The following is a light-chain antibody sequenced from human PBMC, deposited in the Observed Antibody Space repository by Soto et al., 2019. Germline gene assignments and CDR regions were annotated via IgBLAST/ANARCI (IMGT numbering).Light chain of an antibody. Sequence: DIQMTQSPSSLSASVGDRVTITCRASQSISTSLNWYQQKPGKAPKILIYAASSLQSGVPSRFSGSGSGTDFTLTIGSLQPEDFATYYCQQSYSNPRTFGQGTKVEIE. CDR3: QQSYSNPRT. CDR1: QSISTS. J-gene: IGKJ1*01. V-gene: IGKV1-39*01. CDR2: AAS.